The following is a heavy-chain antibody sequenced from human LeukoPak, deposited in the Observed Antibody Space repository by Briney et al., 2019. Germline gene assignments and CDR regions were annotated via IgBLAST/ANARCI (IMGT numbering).Heavy chain of an antibody. J-gene: IGHJ6*03. V-gene: IGHV3-30*14. CDR2: ISYDGSNK. CDR1: GFTFRSYG. Sequence: PGGSLRLSCAASGFTFRSYGMSWVRQAPGKGLEWVAVISYDGSNKYYADSVKSRFTISRDNSKNTLYLQMNSLRAEDTAVYYCARGVVTMVRGVIEYYYYYMDVWGKGTTVTISS. D-gene: IGHD3-10*01. CDR3: ARGVVTMVRGVIEYYYYYMDV.